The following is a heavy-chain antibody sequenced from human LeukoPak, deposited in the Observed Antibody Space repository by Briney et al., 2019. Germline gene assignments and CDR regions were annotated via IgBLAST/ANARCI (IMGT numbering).Heavy chain of an antibody. Sequence: PGGSLRLSCAASGSTFSRYDMHWVRQARGKGLEWVAVISYDGSNKYYADCVKGRFTISRDNSKNTLYLQMNSLRAEDTAVYYCAKANYYYDSSGYIHYMDVWGKGTTVTVSS. V-gene: IGHV3-30*18. D-gene: IGHD3-22*01. CDR2: ISYDGSNK. CDR3: AKANYYYDSSGYIHYMDV. J-gene: IGHJ6*03. CDR1: GSTFSRYD.